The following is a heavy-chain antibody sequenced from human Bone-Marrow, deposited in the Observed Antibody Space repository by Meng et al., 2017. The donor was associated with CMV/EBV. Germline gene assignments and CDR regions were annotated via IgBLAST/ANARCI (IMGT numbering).Heavy chain of an antibody. CDR1: GFPFSNYW. Sequence: GESLKISCAGSGFPFSNYWMTWVRQAPGKGLEWVANIKKDGSEKYYVEDVKGRFTISRDNAKNSLYLQMSSLRAEDTAVYYCAREIGIVGGYGLDVWGQGTSVTVSS. J-gene: IGHJ6*02. D-gene: IGHD2-15*01. CDR3: AREIGIVGGYGLDV. CDR2: IKKDGSEK. V-gene: IGHV3-7*03.